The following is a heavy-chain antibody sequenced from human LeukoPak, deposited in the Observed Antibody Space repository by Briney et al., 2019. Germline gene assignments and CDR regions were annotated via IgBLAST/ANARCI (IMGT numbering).Heavy chain of an antibody. J-gene: IGHJ4*02. V-gene: IGHV3-30*02. CDR1: GFMFNTYV. CDR3: AKGSSWFFDY. D-gene: IGHD6-13*01. CDR2: IRYDGSNK. Sequence: GGPLRLSCAASGFMFNTYVMHWVRQAPGKGLEWVAFIRYDGSNKYYADSVKGRFTISRDNSKNTLYPQMNSLRTEDTAVYYCAKGSSWFFDYWGQGILVTVSS.